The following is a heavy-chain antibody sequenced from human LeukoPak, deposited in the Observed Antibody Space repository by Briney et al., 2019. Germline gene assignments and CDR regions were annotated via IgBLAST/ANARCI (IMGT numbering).Heavy chain of an antibody. CDR3: AREGPRYCSSTSCGWFDP. V-gene: IGHV1-8*01. CDR2: MNPNSGNT. Sequence: ASVKVSCKAFGYTFTSYDINWVRQATGQGLEWMGWMNPNSGNTGYAQKFQGRVTMTRNTSISTAYMELSSLRSEDTAVYYCAREGPRYCSSTSCGWFDPWGQGTLVTVSS. D-gene: IGHD2-2*01. J-gene: IGHJ5*02. CDR1: GYTFTSYD.